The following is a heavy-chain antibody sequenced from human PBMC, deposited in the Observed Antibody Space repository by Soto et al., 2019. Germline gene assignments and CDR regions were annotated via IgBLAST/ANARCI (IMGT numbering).Heavy chain of an antibody. J-gene: IGHJ4*02. CDR3: DTHLGYSKALDY. CDR2: IYYSGST. D-gene: IGHD4-4*01. V-gene: IGHV4-30-4*01. Sequence: SETLSLTCTVSGGSISSGDYYWSWIRQPPGKGLEWIGYIYYSGSTYYNPSLKSRVTISVDTSKNQFSLKLSSVTAADTAVYYCDTHLGYSKALDYWGQGPLVTVS. CDR1: GGSISSGDYY.